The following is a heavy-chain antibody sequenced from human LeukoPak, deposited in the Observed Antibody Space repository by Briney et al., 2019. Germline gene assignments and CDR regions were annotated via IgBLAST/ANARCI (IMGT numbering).Heavy chain of an antibody. CDR2: IYPYTGAT. D-gene: IGHD3-10*01. V-gene: IGHV1-2*02. CDR3: ARDGPAQMVDFDY. Sequence: GSVKVSCKASGYTFSGTGWYLYWLRRAPGQGLECMGWIYPYTGATHYAQKFQGRVAMTRDTSISTAYMELSRLRPDDTAVYYCARDGPAQMVDFDYWGQGTLVTVSS. CDR1: GYTFSGTGWY. J-gene: IGHJ4*02.